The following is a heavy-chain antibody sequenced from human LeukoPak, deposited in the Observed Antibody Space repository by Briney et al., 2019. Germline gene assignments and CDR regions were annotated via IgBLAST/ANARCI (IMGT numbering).Heavy chain of an antibody. CDR1: GFTFSSYG. CDR3: TKSPLTVAGTIDY. D-gene: IGHD6-19*01. CDR2: VRYDAVVK. J-gene: IGHJ4*02. V-gene: IGHV3-30*02. Sequence: GGSLRLSCAASGFTFSSYGMHWVRQPPGKGLEWVAFVRYDAVVKYYADSVKGRFTISRDDSKNTLYLQMNSLRTEDTAIYYCTKSPLTVAGTIDYWGQGTLVTVSS.